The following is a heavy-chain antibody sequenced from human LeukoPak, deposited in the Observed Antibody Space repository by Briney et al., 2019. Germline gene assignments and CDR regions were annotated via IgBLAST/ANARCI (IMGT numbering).Heavy chain of an antibody. D-gene: IGHD4-17*01. CDR3: THTDYGAYSFDY. Sequence: SGPTLVNPTQTLTVTCTFSGFSLSSSGVGVGWIRQPPGRALKRLALIYWNDDKRYSPSLKSRLTITKHTSKNQVVLTMTSMDPVDTATYYCTHTDYGAYSFDYWGQGALVTVSS. CDR1: GFSLSSSGVG. CDR2: IYWNDDK. J-gene: IGHJ4*02. V-gene: IGHV2-5*01.